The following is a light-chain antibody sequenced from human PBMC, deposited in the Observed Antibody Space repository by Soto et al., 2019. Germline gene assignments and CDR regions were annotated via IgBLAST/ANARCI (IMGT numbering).Light chain of an antibody. CDR1: QSVGAN. CDR2: GAS. CDR3: QQYDNWPPWT. J-gene: IGKJ1*01. Sequence: EIVMTQSPATLSESPGERATLSCRASQSVGANLAWYQQRPDQAPILLIYGASSRAGGVPPRFSGSGSGTEFTLTISGLQSEDFADYYCQQYDNWPPWTFGQGTKVEIK. V-gene: IGKV3-15*01.